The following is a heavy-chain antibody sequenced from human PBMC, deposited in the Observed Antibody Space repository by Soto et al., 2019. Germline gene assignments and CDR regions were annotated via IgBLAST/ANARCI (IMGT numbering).Heavy chain of an antibody. Sequence: ASVKVSCKVSGYTLTELSMHWVRQAPGKGLEWMGGFDPEDGETIYAQKFQGRVTMTEDTSTDTAYMELSSLRSEDTAVYYCASGGIAARHDYYYGMDVWGQGTTVTVSS. J-gene: IGHJ6*02. V-gene: IGHV1-24*01. D-gene: IGHD6-6*01. CDR1: GYTLTELS. CDR2: FDPEDGET. CDR3: ASGGIAARHDYYYGMDV.